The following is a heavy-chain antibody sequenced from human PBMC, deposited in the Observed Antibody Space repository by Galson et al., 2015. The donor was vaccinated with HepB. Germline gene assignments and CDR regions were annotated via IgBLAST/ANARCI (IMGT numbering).Heavy chain of an antibody. CDR3: ARDDVSGWFDS. D-gene: IGHD3-10*01. V-gene: IGHV4-4*02. CDR2: IDHSGTT. CDR1: GDSINRNNW. J-gene: IGHJ5*01. Sequence: TLSLTCAVSGDSINRNNWWSWVRQPPGKGLEWIGSIDHSGTTYYNPSLESRVTMSVDVSKNHFYLNLNSVTAADTAVYYCARDDVSGWFDSWGQGTLVTVSS.